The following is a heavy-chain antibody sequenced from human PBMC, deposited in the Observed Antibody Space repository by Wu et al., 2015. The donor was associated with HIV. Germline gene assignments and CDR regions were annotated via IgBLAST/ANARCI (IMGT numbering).Heavy chain of an antibody. V-gene: IGHV1-69*13. J-gene: IGHJ4*02. D-gene: IGHD6-19*01. CDR2: IIPVFGTT. CDR3: ASPRSPGFSSAWPTYFDY. CDR1: GGTFSSDA. Sequence: QVHLVQSGAEVKEPGSSVKVSCKASGGTFSSDAVSWVRQAPGRGLEWMGKIIPVFGTTKYAQSFQGRVTITADESTSTAYMRLTSLRSEDTAVYYCASPRSPGFSSAWPTYFDYWGQGTLVTVSS.